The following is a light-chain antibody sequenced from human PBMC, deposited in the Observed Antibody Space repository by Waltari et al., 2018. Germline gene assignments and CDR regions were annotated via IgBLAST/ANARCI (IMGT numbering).Light chain of an antibody. V-gene: IGLV1-47*01. CDR2: RNN. J-gene: IGLJ3*02. CDR3: AAWDDSLSGRV. CDR1: SSTTGNNY. Sequence: QSVLTQPPSASGTPGQRVTISCSGGSSTTGNNYVSWYQQLPVTAPKLLIYRNNQRPSGVPDRFSGSRSGTSASLAISGLRSEDEADYYCAAWDDSLSGRVFGGGTKLTVL.